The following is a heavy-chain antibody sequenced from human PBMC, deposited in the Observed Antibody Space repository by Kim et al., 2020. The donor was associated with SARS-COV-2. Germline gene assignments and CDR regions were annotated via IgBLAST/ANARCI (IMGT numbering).Heavy chain of an antibody. CDR2: ISAYIGNK. V-gene: IGHV1-18*01. D-gene: IGHD1-1*01. CDR1: GYTFTSYG. J-gene: IGHJ4*02. Sequence: ASVKVSCKASGYTFTSYGITWVRQAPGQGLEWMGWISAYIGNKNYAQKLQGRVTMTTDTSTSNAYMERGRLRSDDTAVYYCERSGYNWNDGAIDYWGQGTLVNVSS. CDR3: ERSGYNWNDGAIDY.